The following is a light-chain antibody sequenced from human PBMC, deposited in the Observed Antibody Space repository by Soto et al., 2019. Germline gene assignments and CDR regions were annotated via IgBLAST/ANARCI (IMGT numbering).Light chain of an antibody. CDR1: SSDVGGYNY. CDR2: EVS. J-gene: IGLJ1*01. Sequence: QSALTQPASVSGSPGQSITISCTGASSDVGGYNYVSWYQQYPGKAPKLIIYEVSSRPSGVSNRFSGSKSGNTASLTISGLQAEDDADYYCSSYASSNTYVFGTGTKVTVL. CDR3: SSYASSNTYV. V-gene: IGLV2-14*01.